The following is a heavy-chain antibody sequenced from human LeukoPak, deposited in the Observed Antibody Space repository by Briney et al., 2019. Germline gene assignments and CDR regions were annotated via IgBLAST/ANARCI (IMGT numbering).Heavy chain of an antibody. Sequence: SGPTLVKPTQTLTLTCTFSGFSLSTSGVGVGWIRQPPGKALEWLALIYWDDDKRYSPSLKSRLTITKDTSKNQVVLTMTSMDPVDTATYYCAHSRPAWITMVRGVFGGFDYWGQGTLVTVSS. V-gene: IGHV2-5*02. J-gene: IGHJ4*02. CDR1: GFSLSTSGVG. CDR3: AHSRPAWITMVRGVFGGFDY. D-gene: IGHD3-10*01. CDR2: IYWDDDK.